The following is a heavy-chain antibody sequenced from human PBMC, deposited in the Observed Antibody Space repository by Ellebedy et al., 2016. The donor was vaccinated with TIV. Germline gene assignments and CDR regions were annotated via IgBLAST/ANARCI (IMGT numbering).Heavy chain of an antibody. Sequence: SETLSLTCAVYGGSFSGYYWSWIRQPPGKGLEWIGEINHSGSTNYNPSLKSRVTISVDTSKNQFSLNLRSVTAADTAVYYCARQAAVGNNRLGYWGQGTLVTVSS. J-gene: IGHJ4*02. CDR2: INHSGST. CDR3: ARQAAVGNNRLGY. V-gene: IGHV4-34*01. D-gene: IGHD1-14*01. CDR1: GGSFSGYY.